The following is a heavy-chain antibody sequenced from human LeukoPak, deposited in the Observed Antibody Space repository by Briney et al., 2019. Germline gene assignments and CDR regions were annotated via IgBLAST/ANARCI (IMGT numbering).Heavy chain of an antibody. V-gene: IGHV3-30*18. CDR1: GFTFSSYG. D-gene: IGHD3-9*01. CDR3: AKAYDIRDYYYYYMDV. Sequence: GGSLRLSCAASGFTFSSYGMHWVRQAPGKGLKWVAVISYDGSNKYYADSVKGRFTISRDNSKNTLYLQMNSLRAEDTAVYYCAKAYDIRDYYYYYMDVWGKGTTVTVSS. CDR2: ISYDGSNK. J-gene: IGHJ6*03.